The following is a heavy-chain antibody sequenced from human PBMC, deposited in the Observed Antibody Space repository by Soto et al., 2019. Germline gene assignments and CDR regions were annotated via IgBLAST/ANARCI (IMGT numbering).Heavy chain of an antibody. V-gene: IGHV4-39*01. D-gene: IGHD6-13*01. CDR3: ARLQAAAGDNDLTFDY. CDR1: GGSISTSSYY. CDR2: IYYNGNT. J-gene: IGHJ4*02. Sequence: SETLSLTCTVSGGSISTSSYYWGWIRQPPGKGLEWIGSIYYNGNTYYNPSLKSRVTVSADKPKNQFSLKLTSVTTADTAMYYCARLQAAAGDNDLTFDYWGQGTLVTVSS.